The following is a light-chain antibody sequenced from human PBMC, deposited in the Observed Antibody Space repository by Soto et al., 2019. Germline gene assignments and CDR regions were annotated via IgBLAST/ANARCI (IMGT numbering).Light chain of an antibody. CDR3: QQLNSFPR. Sequence: DIQLTQSPSSLSASVGDRVTITCRASQGISSYLAWYQQKPGKAPKLLIYAASTLEGGVPSRFSGSGSGTEFTLTISSLQPEDFATYYCQQLNSFPRFGPGTKVDIK. V-gene: IGKV1-9*01. CDR1: QGISSY. J-gene: IGKJ3*01. CDR2: AAS.